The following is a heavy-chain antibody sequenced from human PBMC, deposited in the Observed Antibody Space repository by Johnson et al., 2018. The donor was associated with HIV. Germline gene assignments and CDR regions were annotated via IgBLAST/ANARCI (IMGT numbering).Heavy chain of an antibody. CDR2: ISYDGTNE. J-gene: IGHJ3*02. V-gene: IGHV3-30-3*01. CDR3: ARELYAILGAFDI. D-gene: IGHD1-26*01. CDR1: GFTFNDYG. Sequence: VQLVESGGGVVQPGRSLRLSCAASGFTFNDYGMHWVRQAPGKGLEWVAVISYDGTNEYYADSVKGRFTISRDNSKNSLYLQMNSLRAEDTTLYYCARELYAILGAFDIWGQGTMVTVSS.